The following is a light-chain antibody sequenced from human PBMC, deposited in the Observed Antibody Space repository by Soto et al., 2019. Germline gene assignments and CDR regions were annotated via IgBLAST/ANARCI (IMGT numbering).Light chain of an antibody. CDR1: QSVSNN. J-gene: IGKJ2*01. Sequence: EIVLTQSPGTLSLSPGERATLSCRAIQSVSNNYLAWYQQKPGQAPRLLIYGASNRATGIPDRFSGSGSGTEFTLTISSLQSEDSAVYFCQQYNHWPPFTLGQRTKVDIK. V-gene: IGKV3D-15*01. CDR2: GAS. CDR3: QQYNHWPPFT.